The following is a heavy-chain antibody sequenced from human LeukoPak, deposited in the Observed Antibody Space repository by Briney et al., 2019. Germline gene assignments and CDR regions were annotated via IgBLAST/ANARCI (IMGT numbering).Heavy chain of an antibody. CDR2: IYYSGST. CDR1: GGSISSSSYY. CDR3: ARKRERAFDI. D-gene: IGHD1-1*01. Sequence: PSETLSLTCTVSGGSISSSSYYWGWIRQPPGKGLEWIGSIYYSGSTYYNPSLKSRVTISVDTSKNQFSLKLSSVTAADTAVYYCARKRERAFDIWGQGTMVTVSS. J-gene: IGHJ3*02. V-gene: IGHV4-39*01.